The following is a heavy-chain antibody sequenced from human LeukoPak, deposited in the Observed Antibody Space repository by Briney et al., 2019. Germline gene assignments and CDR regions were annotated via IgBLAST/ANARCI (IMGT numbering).Heavy chain of an antibody. D-gene: IGHD6-13*01. V-gene: IGHV3-53*01. Sequence: GGSLRLSCTVSGFTVSSNSMSWVRQAPGKGLEWVSFIYSDNTHYSDSVKGRFTISRDNSKNTLYLQMNSLRVEDTAVYYCAKDAWTAAAGTFDYWGQGTLVTVSS. CDR2: IYSDNT. CDR3: AKDAWTAAAGTFDY. CDR1: GFTVSSNS. J-gene: IGHJ4*02.